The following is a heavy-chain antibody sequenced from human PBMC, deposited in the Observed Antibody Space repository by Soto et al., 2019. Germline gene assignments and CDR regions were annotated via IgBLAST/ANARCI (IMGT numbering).Heavy chain of an antibody. J-gene: IGHJ6*03. V-gene: IGHV1-18*01. D-gene: IGHD3-3*01. Sequence: ASVTVSCKASGYTFTGYGISWVRQAPGQGLEWMGWISAYNGNTNYAQKLQGRVTMTTDTSTSTAYMELRSLRSDDTAVYYCARDQRIGGYDFWSGYYKPRRDYYHYMDVWGKGTTVTVSS. CDR3: ARDQRIGGYDFWSGYYKPRRDYYHYMDV. CDR1: GYTFTGYG. CDR2: ISAYNGNT.